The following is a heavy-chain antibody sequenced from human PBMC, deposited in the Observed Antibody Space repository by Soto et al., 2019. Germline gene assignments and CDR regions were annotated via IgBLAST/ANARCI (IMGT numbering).Heavy chain of an antibody. CDR3: AKERRYRFDAVDI. Sequence: QEQLVESGGGVVQAGRSLRLSCAASGFTFNFFGMHWVRQAPGKGLEWVAVISYDGSEKYYADSVKGRFTMSRDNSKNMVSLEMSSLRPEDPSVYYCAKERRYRFDAVDIWGDRTMFSFSA. V-gene: IGHV3-30*18. CDR1: GFTFNFFG. CDR2: ISYDGSEK. J-gene: IGHJ3*02. D-gene: IGHD2-15*01.